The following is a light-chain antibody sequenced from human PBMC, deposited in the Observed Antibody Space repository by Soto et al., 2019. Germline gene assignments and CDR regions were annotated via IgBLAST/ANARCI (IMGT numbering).Light chain of an antibody. Sequence: QSVLTQPRSVSGSPGQSVTISCTGTRSDVGGYNYVSWYQQHPDKAPKLMIYDVSKRPSGVPDRFSGSKSGNTASLTISGLQVEAEAVHYCCSYAGSVVFGGGTKLTVL. CDR2: DVS. CDR3: CSYAGSVV. V-gene: IGLV2-11*01. CDR1: RSDVGGYNY. J-gene: IGLJ2*01.